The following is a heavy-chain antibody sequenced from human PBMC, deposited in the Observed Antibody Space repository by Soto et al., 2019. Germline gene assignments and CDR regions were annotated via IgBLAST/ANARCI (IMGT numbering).Heavy chain of an antibody. D-gene: IGHD6-13*01. J-gene: IGHJ6*02. CDR3: ARTQYSSSQTSYYYGMDV. CDR2: IIPIFGTA. CDR1: GGTFSSYA. Sequence: SVKVSCKASGGTFSSYAISWVRQAPGQGLEWMGGIIPIFGTANYAQKFQGRVTITADESTSTAYMELSSLRSEDTAVYYCARTQYSSSQTSYYYGMDVWGQGTTVTVSS. V-gene: IGHV1-69*13.